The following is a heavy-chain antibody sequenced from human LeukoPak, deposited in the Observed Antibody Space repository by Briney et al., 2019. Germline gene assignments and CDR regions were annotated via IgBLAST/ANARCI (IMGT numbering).Heavy chain of an antibody. D-gene: IGHD3-3*01. CDR1: GGSISSYY. CDR2: IYYSGST. J-gene: IGHJ4*02. CDR3: ASQRSGYPYYFDY. V-gene: IGHV4-59*01. Sequence: PSETLSLTCTVSGGSISSYYWSWIRQPPGKGLEWIGYIYYSGSTNYNPSLKSRVTKSVDTSKNQFSLKLSSVTAADTAVYYCASQRSGYPYYFDYWGQGTLVTVSS.